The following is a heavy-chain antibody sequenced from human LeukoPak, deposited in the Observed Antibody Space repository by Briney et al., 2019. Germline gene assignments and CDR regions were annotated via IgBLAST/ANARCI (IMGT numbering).Heavy chain of an antibody. CDR1: GYSFTSYW. CDR3: ARGWWVDYYDSSGLPDY. V-gene: IGHV5-51*01. D-gene: IGHD3-22*01. CDR2: IYPGDSDT. Sequence: GESLKISCQGSGYSFTSYWIGWVRQMPGKGLEWMGIIYPGDSDTRYSPSFQGQVTISADKSISTAYLQWSSLKASDTAMYYCARGWWVDYYDSSGLPDYWGQGTLVTVSS. J-gene: IGHJ4*02.